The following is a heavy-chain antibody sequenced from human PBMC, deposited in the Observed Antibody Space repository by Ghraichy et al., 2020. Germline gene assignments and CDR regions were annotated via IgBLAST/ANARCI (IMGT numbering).Heavy chain of an antibody. J-gene: IGHJ6*02. Sequence: SCAASGFTFSSYAMSWVRQAPGKGLEWVSAISGSGGSTYYADSVKGRFTISRDNSKNTLYLQMNSLRAEDTAVYSCAKTRDHYDSSGYYYYYGMDVWGQGTTVTVSS. D-gene: IGHD3-22*01. V-gene: IGHV3-23*01. CDR2: ISGSGGST. CDR3: AKTRDHYDSSGYYYYYGMDV. CDR1: GFTFSSYA.